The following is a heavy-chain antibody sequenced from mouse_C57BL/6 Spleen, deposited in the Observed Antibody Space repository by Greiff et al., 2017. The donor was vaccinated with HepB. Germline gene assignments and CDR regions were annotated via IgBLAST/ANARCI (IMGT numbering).Heavy chain of an antibody. J-gene: IGHJ1*03. CDR1: GFSLSTSGMG. Sequence: QVTLKVSGPGILQSSQTLSLTCSFSGFSLSTSGMGVSWIRQPSGKGLEWLAHIYWDDDKRYNPSLKSRLTISKDTSRNQVFLKLPSVDTADTATYYCGRRRYGSSSYWYFDVWGTGTTVTVSS. D-gene: IGHD1-1*01. CDR2: IYWDDDK. CDR3: GRRRYGSSSYWYFDV. V-gene: IGHV8-12*01.